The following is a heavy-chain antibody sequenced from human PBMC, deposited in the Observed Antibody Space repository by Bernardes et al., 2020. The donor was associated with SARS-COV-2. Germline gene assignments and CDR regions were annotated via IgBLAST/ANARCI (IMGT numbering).Heavy chain of an antibody. Sequence: GILRLSCAASGFTFSSYAMSWVRQAPGKGLEWVSAITGSGGSTFYADSVKGRFTISRDNSKNTLYLQMNSLRAEDTAVYYCAKGGGSSSWYRYYFDYWGQGTLVTVSS. CDR1: GFTFSSYA. CDR3: AKGGGSSSWYRYYFDY. CDR2: ITGSGGST. V-gene: IGHV3-23*01. J-gene: IGHJ4*02. D-gene: IGHD6-13*01.